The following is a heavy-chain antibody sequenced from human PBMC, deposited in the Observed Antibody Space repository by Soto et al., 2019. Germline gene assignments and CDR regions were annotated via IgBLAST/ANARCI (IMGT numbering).Heavy chain of an antibody. D-gene: IGHD3-22*01. CDR3: AREGDYYDSSGHYYDWYFDY. CDR1: GFTFSSYS. J-gene: IGHJ4*02. V-gene: IGHV3-48*02. CDR2: ISTSSSTI. Sequence: PGGSLRLSCAASGFTFSSYSMNWVRQAPGKGLEWVSYISTSSSTIYYADSVKGRFTISRDNAKNSLYLQMNSLRDEDTAVYYCAREGDYYDSSGHYYDWYFDYWGQGTLVTVSS.